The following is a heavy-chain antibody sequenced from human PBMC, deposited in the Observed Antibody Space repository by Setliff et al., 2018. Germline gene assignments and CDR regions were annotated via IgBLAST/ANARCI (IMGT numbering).Heavy chain of an antibody. J-gene: IGHJ5*02. CDR1: GFTYNNDW. Sequence: TGGSLRLSCGASGFTYNNDWVSWVRQAPGKGLEWVANINQDGSGKYYVDSVKGRFTISRDNAKNSLYLQMNSLRVEDTASYYCARDPNGDYVGAFDPWGQGILVTVSS. CDR2: INQDGSGK. CDR3: ARDPNGDYVGAFDP. V-gene: IGHV3-7*03. D-gene: IGHD4-17*01.